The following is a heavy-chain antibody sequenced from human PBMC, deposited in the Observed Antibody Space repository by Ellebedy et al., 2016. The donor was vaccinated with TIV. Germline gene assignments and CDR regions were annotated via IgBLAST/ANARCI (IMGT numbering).Heavy chain of an antibody. CDR2: IKSKTDGGTT. CDR3: TTRVGAISWYFDL. D-gene: IGHD1-26*01. Sequence: PGGSLRLSCAASGFTFSNAWMSWVRQAPGKGLEWVGRIKSKTDGGTTDYAAPVKGRFTISRDDSKNTLYLQMNSLKTEDTAVYYCTTRVGAISWYFDLWGRGTLVTVSS. V-gene: IGHV3-15*01. J-gene: IGHJ2*01. CDR1: GFTFSNAW.